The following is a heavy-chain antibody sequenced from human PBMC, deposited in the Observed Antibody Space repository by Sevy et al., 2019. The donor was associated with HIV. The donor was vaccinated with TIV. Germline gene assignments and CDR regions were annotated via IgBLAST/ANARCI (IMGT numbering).Heavy chain of an antibody. J-gene: IGHJ4*02. CDR3: ATTKDYYENSGCPFDY. Sequence: ASVKVSCKVSGYTLTKLSMHWVRQAPGKGLEWMGSFDPEDGETVYAQKVQGRVIMTEDTSTDTAYMEANSLRSEDTAVYYCATTKDYYENSGCPFDYWGQGTLVTVSS. CDR2: FDPEDGET. D-gene: IGHD3-22*01. CDR1: GYTLTKLS. V-gene: IGHV1-24*01.